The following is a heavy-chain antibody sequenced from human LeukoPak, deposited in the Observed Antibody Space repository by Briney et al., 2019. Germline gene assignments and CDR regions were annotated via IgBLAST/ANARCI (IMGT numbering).Heavy chain of an antibody. Sequence: SETLSLTCTVSGGSISSYYWSWIRQPPGKGLEWIGDIYYSGSTNYNPSLKSRISISVDTSKNHFSLKLSSVTAADTAVYYCARTTEGGYTYNYFYYYYMDVWGKGTTVTISS. J-gene: IGHJ6*03. V-gene: IGHV4-59*01. CDR2: IYYSGST. D-gene: IGHD5-18*01. CDR1: GGSISSYY. CDR3: ARTTEGGYTYNYFYYYYMDV.